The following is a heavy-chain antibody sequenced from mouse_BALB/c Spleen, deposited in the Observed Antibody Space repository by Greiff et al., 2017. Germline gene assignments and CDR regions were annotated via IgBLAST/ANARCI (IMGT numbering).Heavy chain of an antibody. J-gene: IGHJ3*01. V-gene: IGHV5-6*01. CDR3: ARHPLYYGRKKDWLAY. Sequence: EVMLVESGGDLVKPGGSLKLSCAASGFTFSSYGMSWVRQTPDKRLEWVATISSGGSYTYYPDSVKGRFTISRDNAKNTLYLQMSSLKSEDTAMYYCARHPLYYGRKKDWLAYWGQGTLVTVSA. D-gene: IGHD1-1*01. CDR2: ISSGGSYT. CDR1: GFTFSSYG.